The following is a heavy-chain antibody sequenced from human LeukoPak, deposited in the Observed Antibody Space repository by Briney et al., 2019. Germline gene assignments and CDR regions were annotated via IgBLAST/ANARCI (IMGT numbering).Heavy chain of an antibody. CDR2: FSGSGGST. CDR3: AKSGLNRFDY. Sequence: PGGSLRLSCTGSGFNFGDYAMSWVRQAPGKGLEWVSTFSGSGGSTHYADSVKGRFTISRDNSKNTLYLQMNSLRAEDTAVYYCAKSGLNRFDYWGQGTLVTVSS. D-gene: IGHD2-15*01. J-gene: IGHJ4*02. V-gene: IGHV3-23*01. CDR1: GFNFGDYA.